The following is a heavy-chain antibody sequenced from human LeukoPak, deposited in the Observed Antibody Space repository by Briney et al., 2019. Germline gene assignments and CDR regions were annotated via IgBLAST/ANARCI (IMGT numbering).Heavy chain of an antibody. V-gene: IGHV1-8*03. CDR3: ARESGSNRYYHMDV. CDR1: GYTFTSYD. J-gene: IGHJ6*03. Sequence: ASVKVSCKASGYTFTSYDINWVRQATGQGLEWMGWMNPNSGNTGYAQKFQGRISITRNTSISTVYMELRSLRSEDTAVYYCARESGSNRYYHMDVWGKGTTVTVSS. D-gene: IGHD1-1*01. CDR2: MNPNSGNT.